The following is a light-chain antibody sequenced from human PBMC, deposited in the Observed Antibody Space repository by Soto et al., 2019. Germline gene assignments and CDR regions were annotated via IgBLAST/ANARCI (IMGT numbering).Light chain of an antibody. V-gene: IGKV3-20*01. Sequence: VMTQSHATLSVSLGERATLSCRASQDINSNLAWYQQKPGQAPRLLIYGASNRATGIPDRFSGSGSGTDFTLTISRLEPEDFAVYYCQQYGSSGTFGQGTKVDIK. CDR3: QQYGSSGT. CDR1: QDINSN. CDR2: GAS. J-gene: IGKJ1*01.